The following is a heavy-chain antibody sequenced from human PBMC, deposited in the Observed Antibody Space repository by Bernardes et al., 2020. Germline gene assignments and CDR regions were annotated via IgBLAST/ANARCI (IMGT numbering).Heavy chain of an antibody. Sequence: SESLSLTCTVSGSSISSYYWSWIRQPPGKGLEWIGYIYYSGSTNYNPSLKSRVTISVDTSKNQFSLKLSSVTAADTAVYYCARIRYFDWLGGKGLYNWFDPWGQGTLVTVSS. CDR3: ARIRYFDWLGGKGLYNWFDP. CDR1: GSSISSYY. J-gene: IGHJ5*02. D-gene: IGHD3-9*01. V-gene: IGHV4-59*01. CDR2: IYYSGST.